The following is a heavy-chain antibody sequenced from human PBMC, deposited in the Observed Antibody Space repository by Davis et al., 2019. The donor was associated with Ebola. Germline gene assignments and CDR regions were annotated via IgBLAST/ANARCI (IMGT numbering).Heavy chain of an antibody. V-gene: IGHV3-23*01. CDR2: INYSGGTT. J-gene: IGHJ4*02. CDR1: GFTFRSQD. CDR3: AKVRDDY. Sequence: ESLKISCAASGFTFRSQDMSWVRQAPGKGLEWVSVINYSGGTTYYADSVKGRFTISRDNSKNTLFLQMNSLRAEDTAVYYCAKVRDDYWGQGTLVTVSS.